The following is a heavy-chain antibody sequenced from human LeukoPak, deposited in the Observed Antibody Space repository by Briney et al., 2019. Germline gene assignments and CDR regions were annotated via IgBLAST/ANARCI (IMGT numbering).Heavy chain of an antibody. CDR1: GFSFSSYT. CDR3: ARVGDHYHWYLDL. D-gene: IGHD3-10*01. CDR2: LYSGSST. J-gene: IGHJ2*01. Sequence: AGGSLRLSCAASGFSFSSYTINWVRQAPGKGLEWVSILYSGSSTYYTDSVKGRFTISRDNSRNTLYLHMTNLRAEDTAVYYCARVGDHYHWYLDLWGRGSLLTVSS. V-gene: IGHV3-53*01.